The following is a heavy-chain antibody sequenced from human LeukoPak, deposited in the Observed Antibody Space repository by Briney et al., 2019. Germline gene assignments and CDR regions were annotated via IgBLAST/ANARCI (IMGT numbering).Heavy chain of an antibody. CDR1: GYTFTGYY. Sequence: ASVKVSCKASGYTFTGYYMHWVRQAPGQGLEWMGWINPNSGGTNYAQKFQGRVTMTGDTSIGTAYMELSRLRSDDTAVYYCARARAMVRGVIMTNWFDPWGQGTLVTVSS. J-gene: IGHJ5*02. CDR3: ARARAMVRGVIMTNWFDP. CDR2: INPNSGGT. V-gene: IGHV1-2*02. D-gene: IGHD3-10*01.